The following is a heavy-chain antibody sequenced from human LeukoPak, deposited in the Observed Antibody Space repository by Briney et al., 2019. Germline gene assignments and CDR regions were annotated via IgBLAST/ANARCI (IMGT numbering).Heavy chain of an antibody. J-gene: IGHJ3*02. Sequence: GGSLRLSCAASGFTFSSYGMHWVRQAPGRGLEWVAFIRYDGSNKYYADSVKGRFTISRDNSKNTLYLQMNSLRAEDTAVYYCAKDKGDAFDIWGQGTMVTVSS. V-gene: IGHV3-30*02. CDR2: IRYDGSNK. CDR1: GFTFSSYG. CDR3: AKDKGDAFDI.